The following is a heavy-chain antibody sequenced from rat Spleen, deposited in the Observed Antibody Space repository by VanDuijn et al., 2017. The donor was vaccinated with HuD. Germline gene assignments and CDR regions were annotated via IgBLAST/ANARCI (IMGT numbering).Heavy chain of an antibody. Sequence: EVQLVESGGGLVHPGRSLKLSCVTSGFTFNYYCVTWIRQAPTKGLEWVASISYEGSSTYYGDSVKCRFTISRDNTKSTLYLQMDSLRSEDTATYYCARETGYNSYFDYWGQGVLVTVSS. CDR2: ISYEGSST. D-gene: IGHD1-4*01. CDR3: ARETGYNSYFDY. CDR1: GFTFNYYC. J-gene: IGHJ2*01. V-gene: IGHV5-31*01.